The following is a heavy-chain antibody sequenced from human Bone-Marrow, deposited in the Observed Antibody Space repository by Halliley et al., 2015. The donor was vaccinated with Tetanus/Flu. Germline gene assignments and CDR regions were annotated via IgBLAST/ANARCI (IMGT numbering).Heavy chain of an antibody. D-gene: IGHD3-3*01. CDR3: ARDYDPPYGMDG. V-gene: IGHV4-39*02. CDR2: RYYSGST. Sequence: GLEWLATRYYSGSTHYSPSLKSRVTIFVDRAKKEFSLKLSAVSAADTAVYYCARDYDPPYGMDGWGPGTTVTVSS. J-gene: IGHJ6*02.